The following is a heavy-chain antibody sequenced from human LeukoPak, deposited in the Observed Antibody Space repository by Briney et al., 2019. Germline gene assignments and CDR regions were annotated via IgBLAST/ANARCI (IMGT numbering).Heavy chain of an antibody. CDR1: GSTFSDYY. J-gene: IGHJ3*02. D-gene: IGHD6-25*01. V-gene: IGHV3-11*06. CDR2: ISSSSSYT. Sequence: GGSLRLSCAASGSTFSDYYMSWIRQAPGKGLEWVSYISSSSSYTNYADSVKGRFTISRDNAKNSLYLQMNSLRAEDTAVYYCARAPAPYDAFDIWGQGTMVTVSS. CDR3: ARAPAPYDAFDI.